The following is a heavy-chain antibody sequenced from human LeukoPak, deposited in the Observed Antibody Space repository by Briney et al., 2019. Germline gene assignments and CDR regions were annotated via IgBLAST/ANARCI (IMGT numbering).Heavy chain of an antibody. CDR3: AKVGEVWGLSRYYFDY. CDR1: GFTFSSYS. J-gene: IGHJ4*02. Sequence: GGSLRLSCAASGFTFSSYSMNWVRQAPGKGLEWVSSISSSSSYIYYADSVKGRFTISRDNAKNSLYLQMNSLRVEDTAVYYCAKVGEVWGLSRYYFDYWGQGTLVTVSS. D-gene: IGHD3-16*02. V-gene: IGHV3-21*01. CDR2: ISSSSSYI.